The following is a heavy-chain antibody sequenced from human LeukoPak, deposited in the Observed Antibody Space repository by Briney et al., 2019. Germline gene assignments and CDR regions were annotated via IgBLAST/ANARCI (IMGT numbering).Heavy chain of an antibody. J-gene: IGHJ4*02. D-gene: IGHD3-22*01. Sequence: SETLSLTCTVSGCSISSRSYYWGRIRQPPGKGLEWIGEINPSGSTNYNPSLKSRVTISVDTSKNQFSLKLSAVTAAYTAVHYCARGGLTYYYDSSGSPGHDYWGQGTLVTVSS. V-gene: IGHV4-39*07. CDR2: INPSGST. CDR3: ARGGLTYYYDSSGSPGHDY. CDR1: GCSISSRSYY.